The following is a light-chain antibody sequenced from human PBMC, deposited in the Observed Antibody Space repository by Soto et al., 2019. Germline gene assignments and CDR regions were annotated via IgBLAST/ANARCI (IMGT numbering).Light chain of an antibody. Sequence: DIQMTQSPSSLSASVGDTVTITCRASQHITNDCAWYQQKAGRAPKCLILLASRLQTGVPSRFSGSGPVTDFTLTISSLQPEDFATYYCLHHNGYPPVFGQGTKVEIK. CDR3: LHHNGYPPV. J-gene: IGKJ2*01. CDR1: QHITND. V-gene: IGKV1-17*01. CDR2: LAS.